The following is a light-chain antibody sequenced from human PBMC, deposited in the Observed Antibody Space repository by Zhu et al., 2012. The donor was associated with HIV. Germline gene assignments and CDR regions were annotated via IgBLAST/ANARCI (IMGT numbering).Light chain of an antibody. CDR2: SAS. CDR3: QQYSNWWT. Sequence: EIVMTQSPAALSASPGERVTLSCRASQGVGNYLAWYQRKPGLPPRLLIYSASTRVSGISARFSGSGSGTDFTLTISSLQSEDFALYYCQQYSNWWTFGQGTNVDIK. V-gene: IGKV3-15*01. CDR1: QGVGNY. J-gene: IGKJ1*01.